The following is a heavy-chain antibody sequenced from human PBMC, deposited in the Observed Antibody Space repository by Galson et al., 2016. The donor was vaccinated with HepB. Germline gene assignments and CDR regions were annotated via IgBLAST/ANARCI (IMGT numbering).Heavy chain of an antibody. Sequence: SLRLSCAASGFTFRDYYMSWIRQAPGKGLEWVSYISSSESTVYYADSVKGRFTISRDNAKNSLFLQMDSLRAEDTAIYYCARAGHYSDGNSYSPLHQWGQGTLVTVSS. CDR3: ARAGHYSDGNSYSPLHQ. D-gene: IGHD3-22*01. V-gene: IGHV3-11*01. J-gene: IGHJ4*02. CDR1: GFTFRDYY. CDR2: ISSSESTV.